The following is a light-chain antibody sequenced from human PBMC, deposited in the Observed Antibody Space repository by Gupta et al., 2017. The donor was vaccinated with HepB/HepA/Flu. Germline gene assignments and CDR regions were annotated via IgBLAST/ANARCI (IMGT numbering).Light chain of an antibody. CDR1: QSISSY. V-gene: IGKV1-39*01. CDR3: QQSYSTPLYT. Sequence: DIQMRQTPSYLSASVGDRVTITCRASQSISSYLNWYQQKPGKAPKLLIYAASSLQSGVPSRFSGSGSGTDFTLTISSLQPEDFATYYCQQSYSTPLYTFGQGTKLEIK. CDR2: AAS. J-gene: IGKJ2*01.